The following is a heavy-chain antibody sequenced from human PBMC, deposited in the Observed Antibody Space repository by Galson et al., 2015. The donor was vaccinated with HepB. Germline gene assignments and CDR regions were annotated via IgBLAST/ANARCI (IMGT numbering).Heavy chain of an antibody. Sequence: SLRISCAASGFPFSTYTMSWVRQAPGKGLEWVSAISGSGGTTYYADSVRGRFTISRANPKRTLYLQMNRLRGEDTALYYCAKDRNSTSPGTYGMDVWGQGTTVTVFS. J-gene: IGHJ6*02. V-gene: IGHV3-23*01. CDR3: AKDRNSTSPGTYGMDV. CDR1: GFPFSTYT. CDR2: ISGSGGTT. D-gene: IGHD6-6*01.